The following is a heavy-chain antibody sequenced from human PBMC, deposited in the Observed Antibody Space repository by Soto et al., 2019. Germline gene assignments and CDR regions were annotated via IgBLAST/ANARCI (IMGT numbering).Heavy chain of an antibody. D-gene: IGHD6-19*01. J-gene: IGHJ4*02. CDR2: LNSDGSIT. CDR1: GFTFSGYW. V-gene: IGHV3-74*01. Sequence: EVQLVESGGGLVQPGGSLRLSCAASGFTFSGYWMHWVRQSPGKGLVWVSRLNSDGSITSYADSVKGRFTISRDNAKNTLYLQMNSLRAEDTAVYFCARRGAYNGGWFSWGPGTLVTVSS. CDR3: ARRGAYNGGWFS.